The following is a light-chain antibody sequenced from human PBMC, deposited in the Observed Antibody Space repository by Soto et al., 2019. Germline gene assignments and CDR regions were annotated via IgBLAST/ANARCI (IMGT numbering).Light chain of an antibody. Sequence: DTVMTQSPATLSVSPGERATLSRRASQSVSSNLAWYQQKPGQAPRLLTYGASTRATGIPARFSGSGSGTEFTLTISSLQSEDFAVYYCQHYNNWPLAFGQGTKVEIK. V-gene: IGKV3-15*01. CDR2: GAS. CDR1: QSVSSN. J-gene: IGKJ1*01. CDR3: QHYNNWPLA.